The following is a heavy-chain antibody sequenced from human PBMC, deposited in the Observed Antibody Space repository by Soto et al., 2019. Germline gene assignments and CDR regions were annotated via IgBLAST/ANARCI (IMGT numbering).Heavy chain of an antibody. V-gene: IGHV1-69*13. CDR2: IIPIFGTA. D-gene: IGHD3-3*01. J-gene: IGHJ6*02. Sequence: SVKVSCKASGGTFSSYAISWVRQAPGQGLEWMGGIIPIFGTAHYAQKFQGRVTITADESTSTASMELSSLRSEDTAVYYCARVLRGDVLRFLEWLPNGMGVWGQGTTVTVSS. CDR3: ARVLRGDVLRFLEWLPNGMGV. CDR1: GGTFSSYA.